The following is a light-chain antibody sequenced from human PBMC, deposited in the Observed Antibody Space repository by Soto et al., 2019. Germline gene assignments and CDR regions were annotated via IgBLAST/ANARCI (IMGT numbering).Light chain of an antibody. CDR2: EVS. CDR3: SAYTSRLTLYV. Sequence: QSALTQPASVSGSPGQSITISCTGTSSDVGTYNYVSWYQQHLGKAPKLMIYEVSNRPSGVSNRFSGSKSGNTASLTISGLQAEDEADYYCSAYTSRLTLYVFGSGTKLTVL. V-gene: IGLV2-14*01. CDR1: SSDVGTYNY. J-gene: IGLJ1*01.